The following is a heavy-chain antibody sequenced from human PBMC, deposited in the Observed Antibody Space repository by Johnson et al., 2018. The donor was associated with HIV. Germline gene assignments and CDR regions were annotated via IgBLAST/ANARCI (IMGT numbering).Heavy chain of an antibody. J-gene: IGHJ3*02. D-gene: IGHD2-2*01. CDR1: GFTFSIYW. V-gene: IGHV3-20*04. CDR2: INWNGGST. Sequence: VQLVESGGGLVQPGGSLRLSCAASGFTFSIYWMSWVRQAPGKGLEWVSGINWNGGSTGYADSVKGRFTISRDNAKNSLYLQMNSLRAEDTAVYYCARDRPDIVVVPGAIDAFDIWGQGTMVTVSS. CDR3: ARDRPDIVVVPGAIDAFDI.